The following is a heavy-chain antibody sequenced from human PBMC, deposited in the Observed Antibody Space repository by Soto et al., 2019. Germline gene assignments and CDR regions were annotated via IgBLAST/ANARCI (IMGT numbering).Heavy chain of an antibody. D-gene: IGHD3-10*01. CDR1: GFTFSSYD. CDR3: ARDATARGDAFDI. Sequence: GSLRLSCAASGFTFSSYDMHWVRQATGKGLEWVSAIGTAGETYYPGSVKGRFTISRENAKNSLYLQMNSLRAEDTAVYYCARDATARGDAFDIWGQGTMVTVSS. CDR2: IGTAGET. J-gene: IGHJ3*02. V-gene: IGHV3-13*01.